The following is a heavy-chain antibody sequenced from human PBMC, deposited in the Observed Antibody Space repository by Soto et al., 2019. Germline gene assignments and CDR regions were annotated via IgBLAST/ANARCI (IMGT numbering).Heavy chain of an antibody. Sequence: SETLSLTCTVSGGSISSYYWSWIRQPPGKGLEWIGYIYYSGSTNYNPSLKSRVTISVDTSKNQFSLKLSSVTAADTAAYYCARDGYSYGSHYYYYYMDVWAKGTKVTVSS. CDR1: GGSISSYY. V-gene: IGHV4-59*01. CDR2: IYYSGST. J-gene: IGHJ6*03. D-gene: IGHD5-18*01. CDR3: ARDGYSYGSHYYYYYMDV.